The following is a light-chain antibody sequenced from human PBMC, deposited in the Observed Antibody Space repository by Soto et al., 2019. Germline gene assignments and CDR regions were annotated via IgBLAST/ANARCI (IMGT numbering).Light chain of an antibody. J-gene: IGKJ1*01. CDR3: QQRSNWPWT. CDR2: DAS. Sequence: EVVLTQSPATLSLAPGERATLSCRASQFLSSYLAWYQQKPGQPPRLLIYDASNRATGIPARFSGSGSGTDFTLTISSLEPEDFAVYYCQQRSNWPWTFGQGTKVDIK. CDR1: QFLSSY. V-gene: IGKV3-11*01.